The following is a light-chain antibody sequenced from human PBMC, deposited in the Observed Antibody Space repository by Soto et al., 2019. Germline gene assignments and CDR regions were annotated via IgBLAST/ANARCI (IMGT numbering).Light chain of an antibody. CDR1: QSVSSSY. J-gene: IGKJ1*01. Sequence: EIVLTQSPGTLSLSPGERATLSCRASQSVSSSYLAWYQQKPGQAPRLLIYGASSRATGIPDRFSGSGSGTGFTLTISRLAPEDFAVYFCQQYGSSPRTFGQGTKVEIK. CDR3: QQYGSSPRT. CDR2: GAS. V-gene: IGKV3-20*01.